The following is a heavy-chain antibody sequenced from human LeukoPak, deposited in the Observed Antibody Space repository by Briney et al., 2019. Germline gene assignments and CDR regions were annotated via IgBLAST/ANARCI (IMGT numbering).Heavy chain of an antibody. CDR3: TTRRPHAFDI. CDR2: IRSKAKSYAT. J-gene: IGHJ3*02. Sequence: GGSVTLSCAASRFTFSGSDMHWVRQASGKGLEWVGRIRSKAKSYATAYAASVKVRLTITRDNSKNRAYPQMNSLKPEDTAVYYCTTRRPHAFDIWGQGTMVTVSS. V-gene: IGHV3-73*01. CDR1: RFTFSGSD.